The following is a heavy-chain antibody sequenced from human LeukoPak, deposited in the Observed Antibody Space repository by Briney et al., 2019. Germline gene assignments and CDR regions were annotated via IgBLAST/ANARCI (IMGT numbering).Heavy chain of an antibody. J-gene: IGHJ5*02. CDR2: FDPEDGET. CDR3: ARGPPIAAAGRLNWFDP. D-gene: IGHD6-13*01. V-gene: IGHV1-24*01. Sequence: ASVKVSCKVSGYTLTELSMHWVRQAPGKGLEWMGGFDPEDGETIYAQKFQGRVTMTRDTSISTAYMELSRLRSDDTAVYYCARGPPIAAAGRLNWFDPWGQGTLVTVSS. CDR1: GYTLTELS.